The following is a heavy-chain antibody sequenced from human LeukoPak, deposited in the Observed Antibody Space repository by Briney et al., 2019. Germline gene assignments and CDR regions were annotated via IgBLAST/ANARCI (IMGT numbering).Heavy chain of an antibody. CDR2: IFYSGST. V-gene: IGHV4-59*01. Sequence: SETLSLTCSVSGGSISSYYWSWIRQPPGKGLEWIGYIFYSGSTNYNPSLKSRVTISVDTSKNQFSLKLSSVTAADTAVYYCARVFSYPLRAPFDPWGQGTLVTVSS. J-gene: IGHJ5*02. CDR3: ARVFSYPLRAPFDP. CDR1: GGSISSYY. D-gene: IGHD3-3*01.